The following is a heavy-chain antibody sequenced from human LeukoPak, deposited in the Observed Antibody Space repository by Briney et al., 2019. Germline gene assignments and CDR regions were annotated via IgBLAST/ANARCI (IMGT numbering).Heavy chain of an antibody. V-gene: IGHV3-23*01. CDR1: GFTFSSYA. CDR3: AKGTYSSSWYSFDY. D-gene: IGHD6-13*01. Sequence: PGGSLRLSRAASGFTFSSYAMSWVRQAPGKGLEWVSAISGSGGSTYYADSVKGRFTISRDNSKNTLYLQMNSLRAEDTAVYYCAKGTYSSSWYSFDYWGQGTLVTVSS. J-gene: IGHJ4*02. CDR2: ISGSGGST.